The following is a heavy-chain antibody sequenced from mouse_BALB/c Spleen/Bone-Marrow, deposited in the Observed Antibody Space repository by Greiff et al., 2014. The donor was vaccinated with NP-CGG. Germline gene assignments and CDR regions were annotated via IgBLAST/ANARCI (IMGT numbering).Heavy chain of an antibody. D-gene: IGHD2-5*01. CDR2: IYPGDGDT. Sequence: VQLQQSGAELARPGASVKLSCKASGYTFTGYWMQWVKQRPGQGLEWIGIIYPGDGDTRYTQKFKGKATLTADKSSSTAYMQRRNLASEDAGVYYCARDFYNSTSAYWGQGTTLTVSS. V-gene: IGHV1-87*01. CDR1: GYTFTGYW. CDR3: ARDFYNSTSAY. J-gene: IGHJ2*01.